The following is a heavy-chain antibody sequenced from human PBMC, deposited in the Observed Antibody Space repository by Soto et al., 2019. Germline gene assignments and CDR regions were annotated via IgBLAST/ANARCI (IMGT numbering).Heavy chain of an antibody. V-gene: IGHV3-21*01. CDR3: ARDHKIVYGYIWGRAGDAFDT. CDR1: GFTFSSYS. CDR2: ISSSSSYI. J-gene: IGHJ3*02. Sequence: EVQLVESGGGLVKPGGSLRLSCAASGFTFSSYSMNWVRQAPGKGLEWVSSISSSSSYIYYADSVKGRFTITRDNAKNSLYLEMNSLRAEDTAVYYCARDHKIVYGYIWGRAGDAFDTGGQGTMVTVSS. D-gene: IGHD3-16*01.